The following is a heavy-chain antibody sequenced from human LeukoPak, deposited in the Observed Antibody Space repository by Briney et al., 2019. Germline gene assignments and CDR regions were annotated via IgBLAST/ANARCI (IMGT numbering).Heavy chain of an antibody. D-gene: IGHD3-22*01. CDR3: AREPTTMIVVVEYFQH. CDR2: TIPIFGTA. CDR1: GGTFSSYA. Sequence: ASVKVSCKASGGTFSSYAISWVRQAPGQGLEWMGRTIPIFGTANYAQKFQGRVTITTDESTSTAYMELSSLRSEDTAVYYCAREPTTMIVVVEYFQHWGQGTLVTVSS. J-gene: IGHJ1*01. V-gene: IGHV1-69*05.